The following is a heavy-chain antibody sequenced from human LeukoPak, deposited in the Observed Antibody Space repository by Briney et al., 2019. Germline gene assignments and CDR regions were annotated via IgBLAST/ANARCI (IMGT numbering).Heavy chain of an antibody. CDR2: LHYSGYT. CDR3: ARDFLYDSTGYDAFDI. V-gene: IGHV4-30-4*01. D-gene: IGHD3-22*01. J-gene: IGHJ3*02. CDR1: GGSISNGDFY. Sequence: SQTLSLTCTVSGGSISNGDFYWTWIRQPPGKGLEWIGYLHYSGYTYHNPSLKSRITTSLDTSKNQFSLKLSSVTAADTAVYYCARDFLYDSTGYDAFDIWGPGTMVTVSS.